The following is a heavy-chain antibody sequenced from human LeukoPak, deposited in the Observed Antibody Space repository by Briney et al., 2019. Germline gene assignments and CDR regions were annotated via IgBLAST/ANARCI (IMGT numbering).Heavy chain of an antibody. Sequence: GGSLRLSCAASGFTFSSYAMSWVRRAPGKGLEWVSAISGSGGSTYYADSVKGRFTISRDNSKNTLYLQMNSLRAEDTAVYYCAKTQPVSFIVVVVADFDYWGQGTLVTVSS. J-gene: IGHJ4*02. CDR2: ISGSGGST. CDR1: GFTFSSYA. D-gene: IGHD2-15*01. CDR3: AKTQPVSFIVVVVADFDY. V-gene: IGHV3-23*01.